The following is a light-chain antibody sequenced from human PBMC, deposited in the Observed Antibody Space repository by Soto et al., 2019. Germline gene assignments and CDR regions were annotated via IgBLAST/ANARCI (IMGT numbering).Light chain of an antibody. J-gene: IGLJ1*01. Sequence: QSVLTQPASVSGSPGQSITISYTGTSSDVGGYNYVSWYQQHPGKAPKLMIYDVSNRPSGVSNRFSGSKSGNTAYLTISGLQAEDDADYYCSSYTSSSTLYVFGTGTKLTVL. CDR1: SSDVGGYNY. V-gene: IGLV2-14*01. CDR2: DVS. CDR3: SSYTSSSTLYV.